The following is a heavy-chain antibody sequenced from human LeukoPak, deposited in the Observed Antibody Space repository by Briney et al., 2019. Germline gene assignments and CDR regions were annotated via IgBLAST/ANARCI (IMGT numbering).Heavy chain of an antibody. CDR3: ARDLAVAGLAMGN. CDR2: INPNSGVT. D-gene: IGHD6-19*01. V-gene: IGHV1-2*02. J-gene: IGHJ4*02. Sequence: ASVKVSCKASGYSFTGYYMHWVRQAPGQGLEWMGWINPNSGVTKYAQKFQGRVTMTRDTSISTAHVELSRLRSDDTAVYYCARDLAVAGLAMGNWGQGTLVIVSS. CDR1: GYSFTGYY.